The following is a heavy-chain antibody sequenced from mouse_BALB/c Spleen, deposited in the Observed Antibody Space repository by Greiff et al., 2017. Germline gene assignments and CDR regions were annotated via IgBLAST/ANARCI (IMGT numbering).Heavy chain of an antibody. D-gene: IGHD2-14*01. V-gene: IGHV7-1*02. J-gene: IGHJ3*01. CDR1: GFTFSDFY. Sequence: EVKVVESGGGLVQPGGSLRLSCATSGFTFSDFYMEWVRQPPGKRLEWIAASRNKANDYTTEYSASVKGRFIVSRDTSQSILYLQMNALRAEDTAIYYCARDKGYYRYDGFAYWGQGTLVTVSA. CDR3: ARDKGYYRYDGFAY. CDR2: SRNKANDYTT.